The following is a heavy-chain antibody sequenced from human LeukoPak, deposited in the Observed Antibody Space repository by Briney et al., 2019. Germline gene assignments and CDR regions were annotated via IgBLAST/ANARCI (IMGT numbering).Heavy chain of an antibody. Sequence: GGSLRLSCAASGFTFSNYAMSWVRQAPGKGLEWVSTISGSGNSTYYADSVKGRFTISRDNSKNTLYLQMNSLRAEDTAVYYCARVADSSGFYEAFDYWGQGTLVTVSS. CDR2: ISGSGNST. CDR1: GFTFSNYA. CDR3: ARVADSSGFYEAFDY. D-gene: IGHD3-22*01. J-gene: IGHJ4*02. V-gene: IGHV3-23*01.